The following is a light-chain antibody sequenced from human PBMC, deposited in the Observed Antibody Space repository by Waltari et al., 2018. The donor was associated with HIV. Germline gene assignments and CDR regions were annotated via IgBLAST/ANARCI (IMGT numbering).Light chain of an antibody. CDR3: QSYDSTLSGSDWV. CDR1: SPNIGAGYD. Sequence: QSVLTQPPSGSGAPGQRVTISCTGSSPNIGAGYDVHWQQQLPGPAPKLLIDGNNHRASGVPGRVSGSKSDTSASLAITGLQSEDEADYYCQSYDSTLSGSDWVFGGGTKLTVL. V-gene: IGLV1-40*01. J-gene: IGLJ3*02. CDR2: GNN.